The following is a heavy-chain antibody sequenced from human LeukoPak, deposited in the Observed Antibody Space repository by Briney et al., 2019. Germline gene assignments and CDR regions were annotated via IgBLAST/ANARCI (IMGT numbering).Heavy chain of an antibody. CDR2: IIPIFGTA. CDR3: ARGYCSSTSCYPYYYYGMDI. J-gene: IGHJ6*04. V-gene: IGHV1-69*06. CDR1: GGTFSSYA. D-gene: IGHD2-2*01. Sequence: ASVKVFCKASGGTFSSYAISWVRQAPGQGLEWMGGIIPIFGTANYAQKFQGRVTITADKSTSTAYMELSSLRSEDTAVYYCARGYCSSTSCYPYYYYGMDIWGKGTTVTVSS.